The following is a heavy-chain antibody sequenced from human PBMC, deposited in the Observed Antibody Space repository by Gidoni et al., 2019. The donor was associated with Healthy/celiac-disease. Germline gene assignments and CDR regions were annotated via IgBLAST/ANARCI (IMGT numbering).Heavy chain of an antibody. D-gene: IGHD3-22*01. Sequence: QVQLVESGGGVVQPGRSLRLSCAASGFTFSSYGMHWVRQAPGKGLEWVAVISYDGSNKYYADSVKGRFTISRDNSKNTLYLQMNSLRAEDTAVYYCAKDNSSGSIDYWGQGTLVTVSS. V-gene: IGHV3-30*18. J-gene: IGHJ4*02. CDR2: ISYDGSNK. CDR1: GFTFSSYG. CDR3: AKDNSSGSIDY.